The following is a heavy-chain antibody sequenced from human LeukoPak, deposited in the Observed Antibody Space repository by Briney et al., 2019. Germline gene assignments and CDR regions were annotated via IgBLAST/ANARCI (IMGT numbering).Heavy chain of an antibody. CDR2: IVVGSGNT. J-gene: IGHJ2*01. CDR1: GFTFTSSA. CDR3: AAFPPYCSGGSCYSADDYPTQDWYFDL. V-gene: IGHV1-58*01. D-gene: IGHD2-15*01. Sequence: SVRVSCKASGFTFTSSAVQWVRQARGQRLEWIGWIVVGSGNTNYAQKFQERVTITRDMSTSTAYMELSSLRSEDTAVYYCAAFPPYCSGGSCYSADDYPTQDWYFDLWGRGTLVTVSS.